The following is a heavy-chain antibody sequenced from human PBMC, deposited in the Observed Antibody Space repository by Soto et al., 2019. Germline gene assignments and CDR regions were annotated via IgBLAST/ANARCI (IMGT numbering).Heavy chain of an antibody. D-gene: IGHD3-3*01. CDR1: SLPFSNYA. CDR2: IGGRGKKSGGRT. Sequence: EVQVLESGGGLVQPGGSLALSCVGSSLPFSNYAMSWVRQAPREGLEWLSSIGGRGKKSGGRTYYADSVKGRFTISRDDSKNTVNLQMNILRGEDTALYYCVKDWSGDKCTCIDVWCQGTAVTVSS. J-gene: IGHJ6*02. CDR3: VKDWSGDKCTCIDV. V-gene: IGHV3-23*01.